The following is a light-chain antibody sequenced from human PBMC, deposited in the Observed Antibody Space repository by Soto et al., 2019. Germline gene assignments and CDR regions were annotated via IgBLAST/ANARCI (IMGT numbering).Light chain of an antibody. CDR2: GAS. V-gene: IGKV3D-15*01. J-gene: IGKJ1*01. CDR3: QQYSEWPPT. Sequence: EIVMTQSPATLSVSPGERVTLSCRASQSVYSNLAWYQQKPGQAPRLLIHGASTRATAVPDRFSGSGSGAEFTLTISSLQSEAFAVYSCQQYSEWPPTFGQGTKVEIK. CDR1: QSVYSN.